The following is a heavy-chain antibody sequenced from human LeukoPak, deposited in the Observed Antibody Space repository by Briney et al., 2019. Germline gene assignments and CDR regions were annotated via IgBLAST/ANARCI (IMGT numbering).Heavy chain of an antibody. CDR2: IDTSGSITTSGSTNYNSGST. V-gene: IGHV4-4*07. J-gene: IGHJ2*01. D-gene: IGHD6-13*01. CDR1: GGSIRSYY. Sequence: SETLSLTCTVSGGSIRSYYWSWIRQPAGKGLEWIGRIDTSGSITTSGSTNYNSGSTNYNPFLKSRVTMSGDTSKNQFSLKLTSVTAADTAVYYCARVSSSWYQDWYFDLWGRGTLVTVSS. CDR3: ARVSSSWYQDWYFDL.